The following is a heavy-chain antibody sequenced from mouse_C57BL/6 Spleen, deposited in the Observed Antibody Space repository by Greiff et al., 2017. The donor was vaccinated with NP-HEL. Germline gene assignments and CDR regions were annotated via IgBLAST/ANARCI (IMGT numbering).Heavy chain of an antibody. CDR1: GYTFTSYS. Sequence: VQLQQPGAELVKPGASVKMSCKASGYTFTSYSITWVKQRPGQGLEWIGDIYPGSGSTNYNEKFKGKATLTSDTSSSTAYMQLSSLTSEDSAIYFCARSDYYGSSGYFDVWGTGTTVTVSS. J-gene: IGHJ1*03. D-gene: IGHD1-1*01. CDR2: IYPGSGST. CDR3: ARSDYYGSSGYFDV. V-gene: IGHV1-55*01.